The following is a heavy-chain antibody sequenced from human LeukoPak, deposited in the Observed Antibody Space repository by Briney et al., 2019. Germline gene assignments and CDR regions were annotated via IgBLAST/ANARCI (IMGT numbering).Heavy chain of an antibody. J-gene: IGHJ6*03. CDR1: GGSISSSSYY. D-gene: IGHD5-12*01. CDR3: ARRADIVATKWVAHYYYYMDV. CDR2: IYYSGST. V-gene: IGHV4-39*01. Sequence: PSETLSLTCTVSGGSISSSSYYWGWIRQPPGKGLEWIGSIYYSGSTYYNPSLKSRVTICVDTSKNQFSLKLSSVTAADTAVYYCARRADIVATKWVAHYYYYMDVWGKGTTVTVSS.